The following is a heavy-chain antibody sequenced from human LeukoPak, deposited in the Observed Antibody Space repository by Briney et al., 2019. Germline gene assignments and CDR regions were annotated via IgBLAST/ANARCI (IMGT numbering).Heavy chain of an antibody. Sequence: ASVKVSCKASGYTFTSYGISWVRQAPGQGLEWMGWISAYNGNTNYAQKLQGRVTMTTDTSTSTAYMELRSLRSEDTAVYYCARVHTSAAGYYYGMDVWGQGTTVTVSS. V-gene: IGHV1-18*01. CDR2: ISAYNGNT. CDR1: GYTFTSYG. J-gene: IGHJ6*02. D-gene: IGHD6-13*01. CDR3: ARVHTSAAGYYYGMDV.